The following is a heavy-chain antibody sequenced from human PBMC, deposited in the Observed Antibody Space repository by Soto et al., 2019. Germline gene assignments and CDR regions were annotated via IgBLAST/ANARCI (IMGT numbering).Heavy chain of an antibody. V-gene: IGHV3-11*05. J-gene: IGHJ6*02. Sequence: QVQLVESGGGLVKPGGSLRLSCAASGFTLSEYYMSWIRQAPGKGLEWLSYISSSSTYIKSADSVKGRFTISRDNAKNSLYLQLNSLRAEDTAVYYCARDRRDDYDYLGIDVWGQGTTVTVSS. CDR1: GFTLSEYY. D-gene: IGHD5-12*01. CDR2: ISSSSTYI. CDR3: ARDRRDDYDYLGIDV.